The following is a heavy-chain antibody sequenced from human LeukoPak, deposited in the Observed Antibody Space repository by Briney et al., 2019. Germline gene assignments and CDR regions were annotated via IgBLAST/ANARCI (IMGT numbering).Heavy chain of an antibody. J-gene: IGHJ4*02. D-gene: IGHD1-26*01. CDR1: GYSVTRYG. CDR3: ARSGRGTYYYFDL. Sequence: ASVRVSCKASGYSVTRYGISWVRQAPGQGLEWMGWISGSNGNTNYAQKFQGRVTMTTDTSTGAAYMDLRNLRFDDTAVYFCARSGRGTYYYFDLWGQGTLVTVSS. V-gene: IGHV1-18*01. CDR2: ISGSNGNT.